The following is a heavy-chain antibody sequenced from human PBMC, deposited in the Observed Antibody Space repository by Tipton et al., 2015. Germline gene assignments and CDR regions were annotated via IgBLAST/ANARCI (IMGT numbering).Heavy chain of an antibody. CDR1: SGSFSGYY. V-gene: IGHV4-34*01. CDR3: ASPSLPHDRGDYYFQS. Sequence: TLSLTCAVYSGSFSGYYWTWFRQSPGKGLEWIGDINDGGRTDYNPSLKSRVTISLDTSKNQFSLRVRSVTAADTAVYYCASPSLPHDRGDYYFQSWGQGSLVTVSS. J-gene: IGHJ4*02. D-gene: IGHD2-21*02. CDR2: INDGGRT.